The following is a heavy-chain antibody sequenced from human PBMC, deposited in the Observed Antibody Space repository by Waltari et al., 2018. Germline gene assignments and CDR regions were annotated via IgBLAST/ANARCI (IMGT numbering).Heavy chain of an antibody. CDR3: AREERIAAAGGGGMDV. J-gene: IGHJ6*02. CDR2: ISADNGTT. D-gene: IGHD6-13*01. CDR1: GYTFTSYG. Sequence: QVQLVQSGAEVKKPGASVKVSCKASGYTFTSYGISWVRQAPGQGLEWMGWISADNGTTNYAHKLQGRVTMTTDTSTSTAYMELRSLRSDDTAVYYCAREERIAAAGGGGMDVWGQGTTVTVSS. V-gene: IGHV1-18*01.